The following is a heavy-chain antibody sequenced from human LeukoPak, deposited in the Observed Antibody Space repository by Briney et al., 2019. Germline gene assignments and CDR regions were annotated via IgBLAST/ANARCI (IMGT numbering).Heavy chain of an antibody. Sequence: PGGSLRLSCAASGFTVSSNYMSWVRQAPGKGLEWVSVIYSGGSTYYADSVKGRFTIPRDNSKNTLYLQMNSLRAEDTAVYYCARAHTYYYDSSGYPTSLFDYWGQGTLVTVSS. J-gene: IGHJ4*02. CDR1: GFTVSSNY. CDR3: ARAHTYYYDSSGYPTSLFDY. D-gene: IGHD3-22*01. CDR2: IYSGGST. V-gene: IGHV3-53*01.